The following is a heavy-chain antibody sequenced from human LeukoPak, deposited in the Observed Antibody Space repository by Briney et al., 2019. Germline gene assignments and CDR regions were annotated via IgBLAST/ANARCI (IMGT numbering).Heavy chain of an antibody. Sequence: GSLRLSCSTSGFTFSSYGMSWVRQAPGKGLEWIGEIYHSGRTNYTPSLKSRVTISVDKSKNQLSLKLSSVTAADTAVYYCARVVYSGYDFRGAMDVWGKGTTVTVSS. V-gene: IGHV4-4*02. CDR3: ARVVYSGYDFRGAMDV. D-gene: IGHD5-12*01. CDR2: IYHSGRT. J-gene: IGHJ6*03. CDR1: GFTFSSYG.